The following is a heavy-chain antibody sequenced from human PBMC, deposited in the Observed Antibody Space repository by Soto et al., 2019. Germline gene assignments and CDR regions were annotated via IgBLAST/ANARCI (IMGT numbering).Heavy chain of an antibody. J-gene: IGHJ3*02. D-gene: IGHD5-12*01. CDR2: INPNSGGT. Sequence: QVQLVQSGAEVKKPGASVKVSCKASGYTFTGYYMHWVRQAPGQGLEWMGWINPNSGGTNYAQKFQGWVTMTSDTSISTAYMELSRLRSDDTALYYCARVGALGLRLLDAFDIWGQGTMVTVSS. CDR3: ARVGALGLRLLDAFDI. V-gene: IGHV1-2*04. CDR1: GYTFTGYY.